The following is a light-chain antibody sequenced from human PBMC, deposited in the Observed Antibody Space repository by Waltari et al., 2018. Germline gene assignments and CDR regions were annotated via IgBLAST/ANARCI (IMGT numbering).Light chain of an antibody. CDR2: EVT. V-gene: IGLV2-8*01. CDR3: CSSTGTYNLGV. CDR1: SSDVGAYDH. J-gene: IGLJ3*02. Sequence: QSALTQPPSASGSPGQSVTISCTGTSSDVGAYDHVSWYQQHLGDAPKRMIYEVTKRPSGVPERFAGSKSGNTASLTVSGLQADDEADYYCCSSTGTYNLGVFGGGTKLTVL.